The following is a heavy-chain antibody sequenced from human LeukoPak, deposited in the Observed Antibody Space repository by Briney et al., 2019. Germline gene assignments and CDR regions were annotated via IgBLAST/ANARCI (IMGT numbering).Heavy chain of an antibody. CDR2: INHSGST. CDR1: GGSFSGYY. J-gene: IGHJ5*02. CDR3: ASEAVITMVRGVIKRFDP. Sequence: PSETLSLTCAVYGGSFSGYYWSWIRQPPGKGLEWIGEINHSGSTYYNPSLKSRVTISVDTSKNQFSLKLSSVTAADTAVYYCASEAVITMVRGVIKRFDPWGQGTLVTVSS. D-gene: IGHD3-10*01. V-gene: IGHV4-34*01.